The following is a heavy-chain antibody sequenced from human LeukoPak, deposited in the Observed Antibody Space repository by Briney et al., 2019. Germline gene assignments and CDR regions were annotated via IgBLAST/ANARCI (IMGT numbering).Heavy chain of an antibody. V-gene: IGHV3-66*02. CDR3: ARDGGFGGPGGDNWFDS. Sequence: GGSQRLSCAASGFTFSAKYMSWVRQGPGKGLDWISSIYSDGGTNYADSVKGRFTISRDNSKNTLYLQMNSLRPEDTAVYYCARDGGFGGPGGDNWFDSWGQGALVTVSS. D-gene: IGHD3-16*01. CDR2: IYSDGGT. CDR1: GFTFSAKY. J-gene: IGHJ5*01.